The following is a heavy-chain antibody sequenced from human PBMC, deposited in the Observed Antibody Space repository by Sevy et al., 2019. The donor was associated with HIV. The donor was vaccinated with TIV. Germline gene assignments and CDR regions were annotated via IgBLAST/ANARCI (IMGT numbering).Heavy chain of an antibody. J-gene: IGHJ6*02. V-gene: IGHV4-39*01. CDR1: GGSISSSSYY. Sequence: SETLSLTCTVSGGSISSSSYYWGWIRQPPGKGLEWIGSIYYSGSTYYNPSLKSRVTISVDTSKNQFSLKLSSVTAAGTAVYYCARSGGLYGDYAGIFINKYYYYYYGMDVWGQGTTVTVSS. CDR3: ARSGGLYGDYAGIFINKYYYYYYGMDV. D-gene: IGHD4-17*01. CDR2: IYYSGST.